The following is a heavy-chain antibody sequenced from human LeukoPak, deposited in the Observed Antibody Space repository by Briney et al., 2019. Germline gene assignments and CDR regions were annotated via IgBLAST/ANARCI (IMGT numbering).Heavy chain of an antibody. Sequence: SVKLSFKASGATFSSYAISWVRHAPGQRLEWMGRIIPILGIANYAQKFQGRVTITADKSTSTAYMELSSLRSEDTAVYYCARAPLNYYDSSGYDYWGQGTLVTVSS. V-gene: IGHV1-69*04. CDR2: IIPILGIA. J-gene: IGHJ4*02. CDR1: GATFSSYA. D-gene: IGHD3-22*01. CDR3: ARAPLNYYDSSGYDY.